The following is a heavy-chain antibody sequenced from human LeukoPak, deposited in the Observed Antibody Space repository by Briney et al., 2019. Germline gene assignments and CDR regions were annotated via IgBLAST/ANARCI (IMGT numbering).Heavy chain of an antibody. CDR3: ASRSGGDY. Sequence: PSETLSLTCTVSGASISSNNYYWAWIRQPPGKGLEWIGSSYYPGSTYYNPSLKSRVTISIDASRNQFSLNLSSVTAADTAVYYCASRSGGDYWGQGTLVTVSS. V-gene: IGHV4-39*01. CDR1: GASISSNNYY. J-gene: IGHJ4*02. D-gene: IGHD3-10*01. CDR2: SYYPGST.